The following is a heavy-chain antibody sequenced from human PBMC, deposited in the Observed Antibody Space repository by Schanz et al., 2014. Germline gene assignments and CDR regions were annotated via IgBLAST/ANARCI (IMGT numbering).Heavy chain of an antibody. CDR1: GFAFSSYG. CDR2: FNDGGVNK. Sequence: EVQLLESGGGLVQPGGSLRLSCLASGFAFSSYGMNWLRQAPGKGLEWVSSFNDGGVNKYYADSVKGRFTISRDNAKNSLYLQMNSLRAEDTAVYYCVSVYDSSGYVSFNYWGQGTLVTVSS. D-gene: IGHD3-22*01. CDR3: VSVYDSSGYVSFNY. J-gene: IGHJ4*02. V-gene: IGHV3-48*01.